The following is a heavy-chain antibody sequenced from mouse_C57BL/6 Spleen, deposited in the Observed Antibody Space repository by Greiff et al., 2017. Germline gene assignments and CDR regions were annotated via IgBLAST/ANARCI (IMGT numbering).Heavy chain of an antibody. CDR3: ARTDYDYLYAMDY. CDR1: GFSLTRYG. Sequence: QVQLKQSGPGLVQPSQSLSITCTVSGFSLTRYGVHWVRQSPGKGLEWLGVLWSGGSTDYNAAFISRLSISKDNSKSQVFFKMNSLQADDTAIYYCARTDYDYLYAMDYWGQGTSVTVSS. CDR2: LWSGGST. D-gene: IGHD2-4*01. J-gene: IGHJ4*01. V-gene: IGHV2-2*01.